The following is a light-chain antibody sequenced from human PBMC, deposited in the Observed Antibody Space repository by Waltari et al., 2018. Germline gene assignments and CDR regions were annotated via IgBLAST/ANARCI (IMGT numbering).Light chain of an antibody. Sequence: EIVLTQSPGTLSLSPGERATLSCRASQSVSSSYLAWYQQKPGQAPRLLIYGASSRATGRTDRFGGSGSGTDFTLTISRLEPEDFAVYYCQQYGSSPRYTFGQGTKLEIK. CDR2: GAS. J-gene: IGKJ2*01. V-gene: IGKV3-20*01. CDR1: QSVSSSY. CDR3: QQYGSSPRYT.